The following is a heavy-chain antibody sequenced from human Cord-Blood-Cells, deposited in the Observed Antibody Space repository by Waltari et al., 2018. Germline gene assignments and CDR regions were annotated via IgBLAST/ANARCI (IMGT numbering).Heavy chain of an antibody. CDR3: AREGGYSYGYAGYYYYMDV. CDR2: IIPIFGTA. Sequence: QVQLVQSGAEVKKPGSSVKVSCKASGGTFSSYAISWVRQAPGHGLEWMGGIIPIFGTANYAQKFQGRVTITADESTSTAYMELSSLRSEDTAVYYCAREGGYSYGYAGYYYYMDVWGKGTTVTVSS. D-gene: IGHD5-18*01. J-gene: IGHJ6*03. CDR1: GGTFSSYA. V-gene: IGHV1-69*01.